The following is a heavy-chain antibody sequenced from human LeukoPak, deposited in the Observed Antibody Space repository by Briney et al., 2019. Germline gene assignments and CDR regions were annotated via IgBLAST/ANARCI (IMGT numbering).Heavy chain of an antibody. Sequence: PGGSLRLSCAASEFTVSSSYMSWVRQAPGKGLEWVSVMYRGGSTYYADSVKGRFTISRDNSKNTLYLQMNSLRAEDTAVYYCAKSSYGSVRNGRLDCWGPGTLVTVSS. CDR2: MYRGGST. J-gene: IGHJ4*02. D-gene: IGHD3-10*01. V-gene: IGHV3-53*01. CDR1: EFTVSSSY. CDR3: AKSSYGSVRNGRLDC.